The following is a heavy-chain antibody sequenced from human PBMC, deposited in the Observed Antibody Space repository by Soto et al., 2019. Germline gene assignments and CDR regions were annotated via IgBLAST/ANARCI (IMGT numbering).Heavy chain of an antibody. Sequence: SETLSLTCTVSGGSISSYYWSWIRQPPWKGLEWIGCIYYSGSTNYNPSLKRRVTISVDTSKNKFSLKLSSVTAADTGVYYCARHRGRAATFDYWGQGTLVTVSS. CDR2: IYYSGST. CDR3: ARHRGRAATFDY. J-gene: IGHJ4*02. CDR1: GGSISSYY. V-gene: IGHV4-59*01. D-gene: IGHD3-10*01.